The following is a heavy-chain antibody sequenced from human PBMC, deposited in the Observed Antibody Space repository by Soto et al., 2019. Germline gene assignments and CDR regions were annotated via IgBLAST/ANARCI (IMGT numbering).Heavy chain of an antibody. D-gene: IGHD2-21*01. V-gene: IGHV3-23*01. CDR3: AKDRTLWWSSSDY. CDR2: ISGSGGST. CDR1: GFTFSSYA. J-gene: IGHJ4*02. Sequence: PGGSLRLSCAASGFTFSSYAMSWVRQAPGKGLEWVSAISGSGGSTYYADSVKGRFTISRDNSKNTPYLQMNSLRAEDTAVYYCAKDRTLWWSSSDYWGQGTLVTVSS.